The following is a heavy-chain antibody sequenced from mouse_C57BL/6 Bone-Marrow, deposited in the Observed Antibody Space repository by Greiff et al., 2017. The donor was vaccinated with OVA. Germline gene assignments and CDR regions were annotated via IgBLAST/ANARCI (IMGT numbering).Heavy chain of an antibody. CDR2: INPGSGGT. CDR3: ARSGQPLAMDY. J-gene: IGHJ4*01. Sequence: LQESGAELVRPGTSVKVSCKASGYAFTNYLIEWVKQRPGQGLEWIGVINPGSGGTNYTEKFKGKATLTADKSSSTAYMQLSSLTSEDSAVYFCARSGQPLAMDYWGQGTSVTVSS. V-gene: IGHV1-54*01. CDR1: GYAFTNYL. D-gene: IGHD6-1*01.